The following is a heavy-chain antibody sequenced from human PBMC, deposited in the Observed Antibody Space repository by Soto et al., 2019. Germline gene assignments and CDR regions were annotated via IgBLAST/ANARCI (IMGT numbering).Heavy chain of an antibody. V-gene: IGHV1-3*01. J-gene: IGHJ3*02. CDR1: GYTFTSYA. CDR2: INAGNGNT. CDR3: ARGRLWFGELLYAFDI. D-gene: IGHD3-10*01. Sequence: QVQLVQSGAEVKKPGASVKVSCKASGYTFTSYAMHWVRQAPGQRLEWMGWINAGNGNTKYSQKFQGRVTITRDTYASTAYMELSSLRSEDTAVYYCARGRLWFGELLYAFDIWGQGTMVTVSS.